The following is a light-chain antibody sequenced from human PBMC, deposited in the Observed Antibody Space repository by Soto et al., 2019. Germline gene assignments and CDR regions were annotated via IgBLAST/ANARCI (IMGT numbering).Light chain of an antibody. CDR2: AAS. CDR3: QQSYSIPHT. CDR1: QSISSY. J-gene: IGKJ4*01. Sequence: DIQMTQSPSSLSASVGDRVTITCRASQSISSYLNWYQQKPGKAPKLLIYAASSLQSGVPSRFSGSGSGTDFTLTISTLQPEDFATYYCQQSYSIPHTFGGGTKVGIK. V-gene: IGKV1-39*01.